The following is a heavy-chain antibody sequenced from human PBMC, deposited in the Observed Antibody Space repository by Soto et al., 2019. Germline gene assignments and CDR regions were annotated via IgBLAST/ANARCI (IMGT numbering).Heavy chain of an antibody. V-gene: IGHV2-5*01. J-gene: IGHJ4*02. CDR2: IFWNDDK. CDR3: AHRPIHETIR. CDR1: GFSLSTSGAG. Sequence: QITLKESGPTLGKPTQTLKLTCTFSGFSLSTSGAGVAWIRQPPGKALEWLALIFWNDDKHYSPSLQNRRTNTKDTSKNQVVLTMDNMDPVDTATYYCAHRPIHETIRWGQGTLVTVSS. D-gene: IGHD2-2*02.